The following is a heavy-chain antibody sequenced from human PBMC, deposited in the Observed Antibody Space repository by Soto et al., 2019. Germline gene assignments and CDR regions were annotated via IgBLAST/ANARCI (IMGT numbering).Heavy chain of an antibody. CDR3: LSGRGY. CDR1: GFSFSSYW. J-gene: IGHJ4*02. V-gene: IGHV3-7*01. CDR2: MNPDGSAQ. Sequence: GGSLRLSCAASGFSFSSYWINWVRQAPGKGLEWVANMNPDGSAQYYVDSVKGRFTISRDNAKDSASLQMNSLRAEDAAVYYCLSGRGYWGQGTLVTVSS.